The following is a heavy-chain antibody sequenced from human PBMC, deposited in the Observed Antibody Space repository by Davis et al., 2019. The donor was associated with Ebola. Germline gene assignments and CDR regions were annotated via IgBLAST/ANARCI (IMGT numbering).Heavy chain of an antibody. CDR2: ISYDGSNK. Sequence: GESLKVSCAASGFTFSSYAMSWVRQAPGKGLEWVAVISYDGSNKYYADSVKGRFTISRDNSKNTLYLQMNSLRAEDTAVYYCARDYGDYYYGMDVWGQGTTVTVSS. CDR1: GFTFSSYA. V-gene: IGHV3-30*14. CDR3: ARDYGDYYYGMDV. J-gene: IGHJ6*02. D-gene: IGHD4-17*01.